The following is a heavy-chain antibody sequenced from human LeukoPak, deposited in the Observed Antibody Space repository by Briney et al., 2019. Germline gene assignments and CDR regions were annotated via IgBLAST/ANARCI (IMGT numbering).Heavy chain of an antibody. CDR1: GGTFSNYA. V-gene: IGHV1-69*05. CDR3: ARDSGVMRSGAALGHYYYMDV. D-gene: IGHD3-16*01. J-gene: IGHJ6*03. CDR2: IIPIFGTA. Sequence: SVKVSCKASGGTFSNYAISWVRQAPGQGLEWMGGIIPIFGTANYAQKFQGRVTVTTDESTSTAYMELSSLRSEDTAVYYCARDSGVMRSGAALGHYYYMDVWGKGTTVIVSS.